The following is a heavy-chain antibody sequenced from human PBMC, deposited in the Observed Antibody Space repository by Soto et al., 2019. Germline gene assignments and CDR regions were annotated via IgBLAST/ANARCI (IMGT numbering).Heavy chain of an antibody. CDR3: ARDQPGYSYGYGVGY. V-gene: IGHV3-21*01. Sequence: EVQLVESGGGLVKPGGSLRLSCAASGFTFSSYSMNWVRQAPGKGLEWVSSISSSSSYIYYADSVKGRFTISRDNAKNSLYLQMNILGAEDTAVYYCARDQPGYSYGYGVGYWGQGTLVTVSS. J-gene: IGHJ4*02. CDR1: GFTFSSYS. D-gene: IGHD5-18*01. CDR2: ISSSSSYI.